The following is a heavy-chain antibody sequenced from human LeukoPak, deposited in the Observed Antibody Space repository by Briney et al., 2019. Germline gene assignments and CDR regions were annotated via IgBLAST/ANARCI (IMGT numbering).Heavy chain of an antibody. V-gene: IGHV4-31*03. CDR1: GGSISSGGYY. CDR3: ARVGESYCSGGSCYSGLFDY. Sequence: SETLSLTCTVSGGSISSGGYYWSWIRQHPGKGLEWIGYIYYSGSTYYNPSLKSRVTISVDTSKNQFSLRLSSVTAADTAAYYCARVGESYCSGGSCYSGLFDYWGQGTLVTVSS. CDR2: IYYSGST. J-gene: IGHJ4*02. D-gene: IGHD2-15*01.